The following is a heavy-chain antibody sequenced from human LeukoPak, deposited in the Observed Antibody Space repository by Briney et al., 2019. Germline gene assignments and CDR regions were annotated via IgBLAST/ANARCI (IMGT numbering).Heavy chain of an antibody. J-gene: IGHJ4*02. CDR2: INAGNGNT. CDR3: ASSAYGSGSYIYSY. V-gene: IGHV1-3*01. D-gene: IGHD3-10*01. CDR1: GYTFTSYA. Sequence: ASVTVSCKASGYTFTSYAMHWVRQAPGQRLEWMGWINAGNGNTKYSQRFQGRVTITKDTSASTAYMELSSLRSEDTAVYYCASSAYGSGSYIYSYWGQGTLVTVSS.